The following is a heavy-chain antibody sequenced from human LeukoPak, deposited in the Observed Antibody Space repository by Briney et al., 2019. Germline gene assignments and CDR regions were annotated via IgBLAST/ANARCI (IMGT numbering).Heavy chain of an antibody. CDR2: ISSSSSYI. CDR1: GFTFSSYS. CDR3: ASLDGSGSPCIDF. D-gene: IGHD3-10*01. Sequence: PGGSLRLSCAASGFTFSSYSMNRVRQAPGKGLEWVSSISSSSSYIYYADSVKGRFTISRDNAKNSLYLQMNSLRAEDTAVYYCASLDGSGSPCIDFWGQGTPVTVSS. J-gene: IGHJ4*03. V-gene: IGHV3-21*01.